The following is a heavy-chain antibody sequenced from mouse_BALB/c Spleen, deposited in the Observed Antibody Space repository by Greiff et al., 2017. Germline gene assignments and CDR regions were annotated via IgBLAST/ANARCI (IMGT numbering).Heavy chain of an antibody. Sequence: EVQGVESGGGLVQPGGSRKLSCAASGFTFSSFGMHWVRQAPEKGLEWVAYISSGSSTIYYADTVKGRFTISRDNPKNTLFLQMTSLRSEDTAMYYCARGGGLYWYFDVWGAGTTVTVSS. D-gene: IGHD3-1*01. CDR2: ISSGSSTI. CDR3: ARGGGLYWYFDV. J-gene: IGHJ1*01. CDR1: GFTFSSFG. V-gene: IGHV5-17*02.